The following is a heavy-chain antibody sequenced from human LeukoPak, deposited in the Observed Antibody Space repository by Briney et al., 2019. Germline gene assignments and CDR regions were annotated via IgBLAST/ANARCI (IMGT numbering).Heavy chain of an antibody. CDR1: GFTFSNYG. D-gene: IGHD1-26*01. CDR3: AKGRAIVGATSFDY. CDR2: IRYDGSNK. V-gene: IGHV3-30*02. J-gene: IGHJ4*02. Sequence: GGSLRLSCAASGFTFSNYGMHWVRQAPGKGLEWVAFIRYDGSNKYYADSVKGRFTISRDNSKNTLYLQMNSLRAEDTAVYYCAKGRAIVGATSFDYWGQGTLVTVSS.